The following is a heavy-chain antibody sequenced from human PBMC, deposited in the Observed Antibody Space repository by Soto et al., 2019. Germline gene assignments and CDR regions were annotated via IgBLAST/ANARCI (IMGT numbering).Heavy chain of an antibody. CDR1: GFTFSSYA. V-gene: IGHV3-23*01. D-gene: IGHD3-22*01. J-gene: IGHJ4*02. CDR3: AKGGGTMIVVVIEYYFDY. CDR2: ISGSGGST. Sequence: EVQLLESGGGLVQPGGSLRLSCAASGFTFSSYAMSWVRQAPGKGLEWVSAISGSGGSTYYADSVKGRFTISSDNSKNPLYLQMNSLRAEDTAVYYCAKGGGTMIVVVIEYYFDYWGQGTLVTVSS.